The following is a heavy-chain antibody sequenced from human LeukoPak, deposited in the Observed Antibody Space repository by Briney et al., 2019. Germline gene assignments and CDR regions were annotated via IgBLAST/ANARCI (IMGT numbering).Heavy chain of an antibody. CDR2: ISSSGSTI. CDR1: GFTFSSYE. V-gene: IGHV3-48*03. J-gene: IGHJ3*02. Sequence: GGSLRLSCAASGFTFSSYEMNWVRQAPGKGLEWVSYISSSGSTIYYADSVKGRFTISRDNSKNTLYLQMNSLRAEDTAVYYCAKSQLAYCSGGSCFDAFDIWGQGTMVTVSS. D-gene: IGHD2-15*01. CDR3: AKSQLAYCSGGSCFDAFDI.